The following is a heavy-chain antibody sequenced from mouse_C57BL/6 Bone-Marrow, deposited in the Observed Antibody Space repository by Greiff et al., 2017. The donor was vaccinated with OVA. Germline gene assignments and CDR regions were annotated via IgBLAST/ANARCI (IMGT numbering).Heavy chain of an antibody. J-gene: IGHJ1*03. Sequence: QVQLKQSGPELVKPGASVKISCKASGYTFTDYYINWVKQRPGQGLEWIGWIFPGSGSTYYNEKFKGKATLTVDNSSSTAYMLLSSLTSEDSAVYFCAREIYYYGSSFYWYFDVWGTGTTVTVSS. CDR1: GYTFTDYY. CDR3: AREIYYYGSSFYWYFDV. V-gene: IGHV1-75*01. D-gene: IGHD1-1*01. CDR2: IFPGSGST.